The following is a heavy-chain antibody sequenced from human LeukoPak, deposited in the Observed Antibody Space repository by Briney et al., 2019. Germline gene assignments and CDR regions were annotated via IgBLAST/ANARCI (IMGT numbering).Heavy chain of an antibody. V-gene: IGHV3-48*04. D-gene: IGHD2-15*01. Sequence: PGGSLRLSCAASGFTFSSYSMNWVRQAPGKGLEWVSYISSSSSTIYYADSVKGRFTISRDNAKNSLYLQMNSLRAEDTAVYYCARSPGYCSGGSCYSGYSSLHDYWGQGTLVTVSS. CDR3: ARSPGYCSGGSCYSGYSSLHDY. CDR2: ISSSSSTI. J-gene: IGHJ4*02. CDR1: GFTFSSYS.